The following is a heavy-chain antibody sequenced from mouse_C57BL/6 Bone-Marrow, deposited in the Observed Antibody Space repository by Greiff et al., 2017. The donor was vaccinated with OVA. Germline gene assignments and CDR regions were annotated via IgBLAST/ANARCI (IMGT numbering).Heavy chain of an antibody. Sequence: VHVKQSVAELVRPGASVKLSCTASGFNIKNTYMHWVKQRPEQGLEWIGRIDPANGNTKYAPKFQGKATITADTSSNTAYLQLSSLTSEDTAIYYCARFYGSSYDYFDYWGQGTTLTVSS. J-gene: IGHJ2*01. V-gene: IGHV14-3*01. D-gene: IGHD1-1*01. CDR1: GFNIKNTY. CDR2: IDPANGNT. CDR3: ARFYGSSYDYFDY.